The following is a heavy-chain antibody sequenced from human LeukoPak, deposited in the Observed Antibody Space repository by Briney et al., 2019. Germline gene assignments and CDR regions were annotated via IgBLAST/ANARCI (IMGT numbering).Heavy chain of an antibody. J-gene: IGHJ6*03. Sequence: ASVKVSCKASGYTFTCYGISWVRQAPGQGLEWMGWISAYNGNTNYAQKLQGRVTMTTDTPTSTAYMELRSLRSDDTAVYYCARVLGTPPAREWLLGYNYMDVWGKGTTVTVSS. CDR2: ISAYNGNT. V-gene: IGHV1-18*01. D-gene: IGHD3-3*01. CDR3: ARVLGTPPAREWLLGYNYMDV. CDR1: GYTFTCYG.